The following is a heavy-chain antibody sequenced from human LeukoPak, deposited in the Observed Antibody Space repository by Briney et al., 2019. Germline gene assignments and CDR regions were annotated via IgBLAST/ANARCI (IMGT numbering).Heavy chain of an antibody. D-gene: IGHD2-2*02. CDR1: GFTFSSYA. CDR2: ISYDGSNK. J-gene: IGHJ4*02. CDR3: ARDRADCSSTSCYTYYFDY. V-gene: IGHV3-30*04. Sequence: PGGSLRLSCAASGFTFSSYAMHWVRQAPGKGLEWVAVISYDGSNKYYADSVKGRFTISRDNSKNTLYLQMNSLRAEDTAVYYCARDRADCSSTSCYTYYFDYWGQGTLVTVSS.